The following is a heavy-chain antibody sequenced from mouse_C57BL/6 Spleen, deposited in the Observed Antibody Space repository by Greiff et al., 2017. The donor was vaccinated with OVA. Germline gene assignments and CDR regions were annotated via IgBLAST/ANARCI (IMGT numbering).Heavy chain of an antibody. CDR1: GYTFTSYW. CDR2: IDPSDSYT. Sequence: QVQLQQPGAELVKPGASVKLSCKASGYTFTSYWMQWVKQRPGQGLEWIGEIDPSDSYTNYNQKFKGKATLTVDTSSSTAYMQLSSLTSEDSAVYYCARSNDGYSAWFAYWGQGTLVTVSA. CDR3: ARSNDGYSAWFAY. J-gene: IGHJ3*01. V-gene: IGHV1-50*01. D-gene: IGHD2-3*01.